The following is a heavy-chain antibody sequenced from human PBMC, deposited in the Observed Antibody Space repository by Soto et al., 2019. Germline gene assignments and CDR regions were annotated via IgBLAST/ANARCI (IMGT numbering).Heavy chain of an antibody. J-gene: IGHJ6*03. CDR2: IKQDGSEK. D-gene: IGHD2-2*01. CDR1: GFTCSSYF. CDR3: ASDIVVVPAATRYYYYYMEV. V-gene: IGHV3-7*01. Sequence: MTLSCPACGFTCSSYFTSQVIQAPGKRREWVANIKQDGSEKYSADSVKGRFTISRDNAKQSLYLQMNGLRDEDTAVYYCASDIVVVPAATRYYYYYMEVWFKVTPVTVS.